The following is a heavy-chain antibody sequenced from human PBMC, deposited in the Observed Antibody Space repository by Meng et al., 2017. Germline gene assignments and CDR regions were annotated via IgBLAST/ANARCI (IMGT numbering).Heavy chain of an antibody. V-gene: IGHV3-33*01. D-gene: IGHD2-15*01. Sequence: GESLKISCAASGFTFSSYGMHWVRQAPGKGLEWVAVIWYDGSNKYYADSVKGRFTISRDNSKNTLYLQMNSLRAEDTAVYYCAREGYCSGGSCYEAAFDYWGQGTLVTVSS. J-gene: IGHJ4*02. CDR1: GFTFSSYG. CDR2: IWYDGSNK. CDR3: AREGYCSGGSCYEAAFDY.